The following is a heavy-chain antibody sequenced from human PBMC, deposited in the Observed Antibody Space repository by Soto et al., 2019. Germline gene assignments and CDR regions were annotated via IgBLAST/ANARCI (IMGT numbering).Heavy chain of an antibody. J-gene: IGHJ4*02. Sequence: PGGSLRLSCAASGFTFSSYGMHWVRQAPGKGLEWVAVIWYDGSNKYYADSVKGRFTISRDNSKNTLYLQMNSLRAEDTAVYYCARDSFYDSSGYDYWGQGTLVTVSS. V-gene: IGHV3-33*01. D-gene: IGHD3-22*01. CDR2: IWYDGSNK. CDR1: GFTFSSYG. CDR3: ARDSFYDSSGYDY.